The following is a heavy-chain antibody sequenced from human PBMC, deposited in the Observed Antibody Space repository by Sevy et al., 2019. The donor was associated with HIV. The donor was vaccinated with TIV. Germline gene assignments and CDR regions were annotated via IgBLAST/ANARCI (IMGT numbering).Heavy chain of an antibody. V-gene: IGHV3-48*02. CDR1: GFTFNTYS. J-gene: IGHJ4*02. Sequence: GGCLRLSCAASGFTFNTYSLIWVRQTPGKGLERLSFIGTAAGVTYYADSVKGRFTISRVNAKNSLYLQMNSLRDEDTAVYYCARCPGHYSIDYWGQGTLVTVSS. CDR2: IGTAAGVT. CDR3: ARCPGHYSIDY. D-gene: IGHD2-21*01.